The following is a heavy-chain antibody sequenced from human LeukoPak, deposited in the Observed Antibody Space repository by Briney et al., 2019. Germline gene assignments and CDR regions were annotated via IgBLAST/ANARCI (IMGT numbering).Heavy chain of an antibody. Sequence: GGSLRPSCAASGFTFSSYAMRWVRQAPGKGLEWVANINQDGSEKYYVDSVRFRFTISSDNARNSLFLQMKSLRVEDTGVYYCARVPRTTMVRGVPPYFSYYMYVWGKGATATLSS. J-gene: IGHJ6*03. CDR2: INQDGSEK. CDR1: GFTFSSYA. V-gene: IGHV3-7*04. CDR3: ARVPRTTMVRGVPPYFSYYMYV. D-gene: IGHD3-10*01.